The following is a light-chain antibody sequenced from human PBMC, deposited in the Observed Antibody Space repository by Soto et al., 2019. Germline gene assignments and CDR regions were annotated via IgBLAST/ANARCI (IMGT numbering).Light chain of an antibody. Sequence: QSVLTQPASVSGSPGQSITISCTGTSSDVGGNKYVSWYQQHPGKAPKVMIHEVSNRPSGVSNRFSGSKSGNTASLTISGLQAEDEADYYCSSYTSSSTWVFGGGTKLTVL. V-gene: IGLV2-14*01. CDR2: EVS. CDR3: SSYTSSSTWV. CDR1: SSDVGGNKY. J-gene: IGLJ3*02.